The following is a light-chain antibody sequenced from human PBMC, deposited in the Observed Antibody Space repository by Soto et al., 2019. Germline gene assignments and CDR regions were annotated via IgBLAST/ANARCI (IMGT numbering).Light chain of an antibody. V-gene: IGLV1-40*01. Sequence: QAVVTQPPSLSGAPGQTITISCTGSSSNIGAGSGVHWFQHLPGTAPKVLIYGNNNRPSGVPDRFSGSKSGTSGSLAITGLQAEDEADYYCQSYDSSRRAWVFGGGTKLTVL. J-gene: IGLJ3*02. CDR3: QSYDSSRRAWV. CDR1: SSNIGAGSG. CDR2: GNN.